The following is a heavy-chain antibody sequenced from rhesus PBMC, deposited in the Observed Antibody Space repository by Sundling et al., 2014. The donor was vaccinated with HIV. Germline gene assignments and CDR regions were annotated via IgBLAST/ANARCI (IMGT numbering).Heavy chain of an antibody. Sequence: EVHLVETGGGLVKSGGSLKLSCVASGFTFSAYGMSWVRQAPGKGLEWVSAINSGGRGTYYADSVKGRFTISRDNSKNTLSLQMNSLRPEDTAVYYCAKDLQAGTLTSWDGLDSWGQGVVVTVSS. CDR2: INSGGRGT. CDR1: GFTFSAYG. V-gene: IGHV3S42*01. J-gene: IGHJ6*01. CDR3: AKDLQAGTLTSWDGLDS. D-gene: IGHD5-24*01.